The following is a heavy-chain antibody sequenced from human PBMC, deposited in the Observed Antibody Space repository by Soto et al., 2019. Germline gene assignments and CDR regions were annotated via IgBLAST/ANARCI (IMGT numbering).Heavy chain of an antibody. CDR1: GFSFSNYA. J-gene: IGHJ4*02. Sequence: EVQLLESGGGSVQSGGSLRLSCAASGFSFSNYAMSWVRQAPGKGLEWVSGISASGSNTYYTDSVKGRFTISRDNSKNTLYLQMNNLRVEDKAVYYCADGGEWSFNFEYWGQGTLVTVFS. CDR2: ISASGSNT. V-gene: IGHV3-23*01. CDR3: ADGGEWSFNFEY. D-gene: IGHD3-3*01.